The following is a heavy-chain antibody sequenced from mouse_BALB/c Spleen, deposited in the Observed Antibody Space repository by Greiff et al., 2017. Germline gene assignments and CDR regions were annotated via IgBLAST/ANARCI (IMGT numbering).Heavy chain of an antibody. D-gene: IGHD1-2*01. J-gene: IGHJ2*01. Sequence: VQLQQSGAELMKPGASVKISCKATGYTFSSYWIEWVKQRPGHGLEWIGEILPGSGSTNYNEKFKGKASFTADTSSNTAYMQLSSLTSEDSAVYYCARFGVTTATFDYWGQGTTLTVSS. CDR1: GYTFSSYW. CDR2: ILPGSGST. CDR3: ARFGVTTATFDY. V-gene: IGHV1-9*01.